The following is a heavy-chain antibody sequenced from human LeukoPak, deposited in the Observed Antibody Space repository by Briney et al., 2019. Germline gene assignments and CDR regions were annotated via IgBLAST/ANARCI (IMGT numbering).Heavy chain of an antibody. CDR3: AGGYSYGYSYYYYYMDV. J-gene: IGHJ6*03. CDR1: GGSISSSSYY. Sequence: SETLSLTCTVSGGSISSSSYYWGWIRQPPGKGLEWIGSIYYSGSTYYNPSLKSRVTISVDTSKNQFSLKLSSVTAADTAVYYCAGGYSYGYSYYYYYMDVWGKGTTVTISS. CDR2: IYYSGST. V-gene: IGHV4-39*07. D-gene: IGHD5-18*01.